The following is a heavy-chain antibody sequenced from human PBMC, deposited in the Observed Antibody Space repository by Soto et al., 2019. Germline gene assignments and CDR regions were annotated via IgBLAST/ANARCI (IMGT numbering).Heavy chain of an antibody. V-gene: IGHV3-21*01. J-gene: IGHJ4*02. Sequence: VQLVESGGGLVKPGGSLRLSCAASGFTFSSYSVNWVRQAPGKGLEWVSSISSSSSYINYADSVKGRFTISRDNAKNSLYLQMNSLRAEDTAVYYCARGTAARHFDYWGQGTLVTVSS. CDR2: ISSSSSYI. D-gene: IGHD6-6*01. CDR3: ARGTAARHFDY. CDR1: GFTFSSYS.